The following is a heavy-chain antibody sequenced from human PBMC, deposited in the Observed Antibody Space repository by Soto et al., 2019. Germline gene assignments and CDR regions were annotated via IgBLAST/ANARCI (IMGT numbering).Heavy chain of an antibody. CDR3: VDSFSLAY. J-gene: IGHJ4*02. CDR2: INNDGSST. CDR1: GFTFSSHW. D-gene: IGHD5-12*01. V-gene: IGHV3-74*03. Sequence: GGPMRLWCGASGFTFSSHWMHWVRQPPGKGLVWVAHINNDGSSTTYADSVKGRFTISRENAQNTVYLQMNSLRAEHTAVYYWVDSFSLAYWGQGFLVTVTS.